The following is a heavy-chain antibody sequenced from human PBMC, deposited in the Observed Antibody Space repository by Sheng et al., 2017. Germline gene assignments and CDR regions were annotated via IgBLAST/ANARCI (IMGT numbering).Heavy chain of an antibody. CDR1: GGSFSGYY. CDR2: INHSGST. D-gene: IGHD2-8*01. V-gene: IGHV4-34*01. CDR3: ARNFYNCTNGVCYAARPYYFDY. J-gene: IGHJ4*02. Sequence: QVQLQQWGAGLLKPSETLSLTCAVYGGSFSGYYWSWIRQPPGKGLEWIGEINHSGSTNYNPSLKSRVTISVDTSKNQFSLKLSSVTAADTAVYYCARNFYNCTNGVCYAARPYYFDYWGQGTLVTVSS.